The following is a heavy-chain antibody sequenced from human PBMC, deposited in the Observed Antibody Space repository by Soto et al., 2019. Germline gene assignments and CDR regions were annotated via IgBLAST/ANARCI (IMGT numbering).Heavy chain of an antibody. D-gene: IGHD5-18*01. CDR2: IYYSGST. Sequence: SETLSITCTVSVGSISSYYWRWIRQPPGKGLEWIGYIYYSGSTNYNPSLKSRVTISVDTSKNQFSLKLSSVTAADTAVYYCARVGGQRGYSYGSFDYWGQGTLVTVS. J-gene: IGHJ4*02. CDR1: VGSISSYY. V-gene: IGHV4-59*01. CDR3: ARVGGQRGYSYGSFDY.